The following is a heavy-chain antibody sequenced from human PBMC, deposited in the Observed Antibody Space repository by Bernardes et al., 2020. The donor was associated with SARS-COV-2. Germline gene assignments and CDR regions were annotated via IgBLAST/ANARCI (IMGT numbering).Heavy chain of an antibody. Sequence: ETLSLTCTVSGGSISSSSYYWGWIRQPPGKGLEWIGSIYYSGSTYYNPSLKSRVTISVDTSKNQFSLKLSSVTAADTAVYYCARHLNWENAFDIWGQGTMVTVSS. CDR3: ARHLNWENAFDI. CDR1: GGSISSSSYY. V-gene: IGHV4-39*01. D-gene: IGHD7-27*01. CDR2: IYYSGST. J-gene: IGHJ3*02.